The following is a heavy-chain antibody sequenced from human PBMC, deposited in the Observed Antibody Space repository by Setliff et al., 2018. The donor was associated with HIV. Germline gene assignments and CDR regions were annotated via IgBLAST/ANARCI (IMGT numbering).Heavy chain of an antibody. D-gene: IGHD3-16*01. V-gene: IGHV4-34*01. CDR1: GGSFSDYS. CDR2: INHTGST. CDR3: ARPRGGFGTYSYSYYMDV. J-gene: IGHJ6*03. Sequence: PSETLSLTCAVYGGSFSDYSWNWIRQPPGKGLEWIGEINHTGSTKYKPSLKSRVTISVDTSKKQFSLKLSSVTAADTAVYYCARPRGGFGTYSYSYYMDVWGKGPRSPSP.